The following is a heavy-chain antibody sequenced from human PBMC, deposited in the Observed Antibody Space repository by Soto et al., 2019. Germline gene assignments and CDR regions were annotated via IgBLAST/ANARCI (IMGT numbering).Heavy chain of an antibody. D-gene: IGHD2-2*01. CDR3: ASGLSLGYCSSTSCPPPDYYYYGMDV. J-gene: IGHJ6*02. CDR1: GFTFSSYS. Sequence: GGSLRLSCAASGFTFSSYSMNWVRQAPGKGLEWVSSISSSSSYIYYAASVKGRFTIPRDTAKNPLYLQMNSLRAEDTAVYYCASGLSLGYCSSTSCPPPDYYYYGMDVWGQGTTATVSS. V-gene: IGHV3-21*01. CDR2: ISSSSSYI.